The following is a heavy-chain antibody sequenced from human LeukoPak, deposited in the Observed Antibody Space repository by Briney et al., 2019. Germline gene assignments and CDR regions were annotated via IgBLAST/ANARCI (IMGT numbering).Heavy chain of an antibody. J-gene: IGHJ6*03. D-gene: IGHD6-19*01. CDR3: ARGRGGWSGENYYYYMDV. V-gene: IGHV4-34*01. CDR1: GGSFSGYY. Sequence: KSSETLSLTCAVYGGSFSGYYWSWIRQPPGKGLEWIGEINHSGSTNYNPSLKSRVTISVDTSKNQFSLKLSSVTAADTAVYYCARGRGGWSGENYYYYMDVWGKGTTVTISS. CDR2: INHSGST.